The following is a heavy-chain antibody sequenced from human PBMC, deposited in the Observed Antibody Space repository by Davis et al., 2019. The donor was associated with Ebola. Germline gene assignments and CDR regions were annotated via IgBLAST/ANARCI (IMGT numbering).Heavy chain of an antibody. CDR3: ASYNRDSGTYYLDN. D-gene: IGHD1-26*01. CDR2: IYHTGST. CDR1: GGSFSGYY. V-gene: IGHV4-59*08. Sequence: PSETLSLTCAVYGGSFSGYYWSWIRKPPGKGLEWIGYIYHTGSTNYSPSFTSRVTMSVDTSKNHFSLNLNSVTAADTAVYYCASYNRDSGTYYLDNWGPGILVTVTS. J-gene: IGHJ4*02.